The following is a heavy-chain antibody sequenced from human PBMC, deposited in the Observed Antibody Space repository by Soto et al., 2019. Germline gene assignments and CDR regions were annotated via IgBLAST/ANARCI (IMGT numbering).Heavy chain of an antibody. V-gene: IGHV4-31*03. D-gene: IGHD4-17*01. J-gene: IGHJ6*03. CDR2: IYYSGST. CDR3: ARVWSPALNTVTALYRYYYMDV. CDR1: GGSISSGGYY. Sequence: SEPASLTRTVSGGSISSGGYYWSWIGQNAGKGLEWIGYIYYSGSTYYNPSLKSRVTISVDTSKNQFSLKLSSVTAADTAVYYCARVWSPALNTVTALYRYYYMDVWGKGTTVPVSS.